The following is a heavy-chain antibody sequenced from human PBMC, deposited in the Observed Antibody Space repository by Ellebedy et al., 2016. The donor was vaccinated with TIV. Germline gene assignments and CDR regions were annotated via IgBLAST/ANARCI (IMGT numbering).Heavy chain of an antibody. J-gene: IGHJ4*02. CDR3: AKDLSYAASDY. CDR2: FKTDGRSA. Sequence: GGSLRLSXAASGFTFSNSWMHWVRKAPGKGLVWVSQFKTDGRSAKYADSVKGRFTISRDNAKNTLYLQMNSLRAEDTAVYYCAKDLSYAASDYWGQGTLVTVSS. CDR1: GFTFSNSW. V-gene: IGHV3-74*03. D-gene: IGHD2-15*01.